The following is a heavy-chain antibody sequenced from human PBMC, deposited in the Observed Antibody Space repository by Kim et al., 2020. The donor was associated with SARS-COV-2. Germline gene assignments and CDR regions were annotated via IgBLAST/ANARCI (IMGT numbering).Heavy chain of an antibody. J-gene: IGHJ3*02. CDR1: GFTFSSYA. CDR2: ISSNGGST. Sequence: GGSLRLSCSASGFTFSSYAMHWVRQAPGKGLEYVSAISSNGGSTYYAASVKGRFTISRDNSNNTLYLQMCSLRAEDTAVYYRVTGAGYYYDSSGNHGGAFDIWGQGTMVTVSS. V-gene: IGHV3-64D*06. D-gene: IGHD3-22*01. CDR3: VTGAGYYYDSSGNHGGAFDI.